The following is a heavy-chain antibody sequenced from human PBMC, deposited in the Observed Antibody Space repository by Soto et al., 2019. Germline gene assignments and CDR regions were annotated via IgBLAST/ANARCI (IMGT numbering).Heavy chain of an antibody. V-gene: IGHV1-3*05. J-gene: IGHJ4*02. CDR2: INAGNGNT. D-gene: IGHD5-12*01. Sequence: QVQLVQSGAEEKKPGASVKVSCKASGYTFTSYAMHWVRQAPGQRLEWMGWINAGNGNTKYSQKLQGRVTITRDTSASTAYMELSSLESEETAVYYCARCEVGLRVFDYWGQGTLVTVSS. CDR1: GYTFTSYA. CDR3: ARCEVGLRVFDY.